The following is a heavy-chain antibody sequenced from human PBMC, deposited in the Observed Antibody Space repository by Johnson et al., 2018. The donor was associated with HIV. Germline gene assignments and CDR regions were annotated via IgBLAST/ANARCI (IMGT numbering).Heavy chain of an antibody. CDR3: ARVGANFDAFDI. Sequence: QMLLVESGGGLVKPGGSLRLSCAPSGFTFSDYYMSWMRQAPGQGLEWVSYISSSGSNIYKADSVKGRFTISRDNAKNSLFLQMNSLRAEETAVYYCARVGANFDAFDIWGQGTMVTVSS. CDR1: GFTFSDYY. CDR2: ISSSGSNI. V-gene: IGHV3-11*04. D-gene: IGHD4/OR15-4a*01. J-gene: IGHJ3*02.